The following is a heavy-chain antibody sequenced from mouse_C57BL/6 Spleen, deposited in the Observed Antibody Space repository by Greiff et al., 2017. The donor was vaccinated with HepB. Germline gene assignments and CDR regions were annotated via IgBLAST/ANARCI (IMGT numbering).Heavy chain of an antibody. J-gene: IGHJ3*01. CDR1: GYTFTSYW. CDR3: ARERAYYSNPFAY. V-gene: IGHV1-53*01. CDR2: INPSNGGT. Sequence: QVQLQQSGTELVKPGASVKLSCKASGYTFTSYWMHWVKQRPGQGLEWIGNINPSNGGTNYNEKFKSKATLTVDKSSSTAYMQLSSLTSEDSAVYYCARERAYYSNPFAYWGQGTLVTVSA. D-gene: IGHD2-5*01.